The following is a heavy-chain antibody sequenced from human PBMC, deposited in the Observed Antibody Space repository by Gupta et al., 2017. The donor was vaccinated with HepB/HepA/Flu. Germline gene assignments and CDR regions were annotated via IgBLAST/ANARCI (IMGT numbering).Heavy chain of an antibody. V-gene: IGHV3-7*01. Sequence: EVQLVDSGGGLVQPGGSLRLSCAASGFTFSAYGMNWVRQAPGKGLEWVANIKPDGRDKEDVDAVKGRFTISRDNAKNSLFMNMKRLRVEDSAVYDGAKDTNWSAGSWGQGTLVTVSS. CDR1: GFTFSAYG. CDR3: AKDTNWSAGS. CDR2: IKPDGRDK. J-gene: IGHJ5*02. D-gene: IGHD7-27*01.